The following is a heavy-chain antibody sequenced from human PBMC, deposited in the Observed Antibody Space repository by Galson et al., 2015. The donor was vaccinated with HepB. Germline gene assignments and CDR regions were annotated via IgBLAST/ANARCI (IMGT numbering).Heavy chain of an antibody. D-gene: IGHD6-19*01. CDR1: GYTFTSYG. J-gene: IGHJ1*01. CDR3: ARVLSGSGWVEAYFQH. Sequence: SVKVSCKASGYTFTSYGISWVRQAPGQGLEWMGWIGAYNGNTNYAQKLQGRVTMTTDTSTSTAYMELRSLRSDDTAVYYCARVLSGSGWVEAYFQHWGQGTLVTVSS. CDR2: IGAYNGNT. V-gene: IGHV1-18*04.